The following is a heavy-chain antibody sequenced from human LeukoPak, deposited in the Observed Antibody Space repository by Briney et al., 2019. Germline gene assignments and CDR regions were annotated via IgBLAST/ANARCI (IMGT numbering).Heavy chain of an antibody. Sequence: AGGSLRLSCAASGFTFSSYWMSWVRQAPGKGLEWVANIRQDGSEKYYVDSVKGRFTISRDNAKNSLYLQMNSLRAEDTAVYYCARAAYCGGDCSPDAFDIWGQGTMVTVSS. J-gene: IGHJ3*02. CDR3: ARAAYCGGDCSPDAFDI. CDR2: IRQDGSEK. CDR1: GFTFSSYW. D-gene: IGHD2-21*02. V-gene: IGHV3-7*01.